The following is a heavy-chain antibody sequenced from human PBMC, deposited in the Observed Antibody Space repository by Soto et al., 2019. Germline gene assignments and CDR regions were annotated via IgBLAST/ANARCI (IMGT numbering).Heavy chain of an antibody. Sequence: SETLSLTCAVYGGSFSGYYWSWIRQPPGKGLEWIGEINHSGSTNYNPSLKSRVNISVDTSKNQYSLKLSSVTAADTAVYYCARHDYGGFGLWGQGTLVTVSS. J-gene: IGHJ4*02. CDR3: ARHDYGGFGL. CDR1: GGSFSGYY. CDR2: INHSGST. V-gene: IGHV4-34*01. D-gene: IGHD4-17*01.